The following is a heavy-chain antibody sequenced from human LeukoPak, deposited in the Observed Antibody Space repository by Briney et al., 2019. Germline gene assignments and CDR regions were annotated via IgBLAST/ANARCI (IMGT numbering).Heavy chain of an antibody. V-gene: IGHV3-74*01. Sequence: GGSLRLSCAASGFTFGSYWMHWARQAPGKGLVWVSRINTDGSRTSYADSVKGRFTISRDNAKNTLYLQMNSLRAEDTAMYYCAREDLTMDYYDSTAYYPGWGQGTLVTVSS. CDR3: AREDLTMDYYDSTAYYPG. J-gene: IGHJ4*02. D-gene: IGHD3-22*01. CDR1: GFTFGSYW. CDR2: INTDGSRT.